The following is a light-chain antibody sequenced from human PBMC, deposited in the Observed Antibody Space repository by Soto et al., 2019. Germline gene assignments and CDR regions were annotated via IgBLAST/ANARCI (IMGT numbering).Light chain of an antibody. CDR2: AAS. J-gene: IGKJ4*01. CDR1: QPISDY. CDR3: QQYYSYPLT. Sequence: DIQMTQSPSSLSASVGDRFTVTCRTSQPISDYLNWYQQKPGKAPKLLIYAASTLQSGVPSRFSGSGSGTDFTLTISCLQSEDFATYYCQQYYSYPLTFGGGTKVDIK. V-gene: IGKV1-16*01.